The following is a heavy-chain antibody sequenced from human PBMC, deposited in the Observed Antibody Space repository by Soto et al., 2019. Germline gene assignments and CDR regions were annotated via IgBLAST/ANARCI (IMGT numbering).Heavy chain of an antibody. J-gene: IGHJ4*02. CDR1: GFTFSSYS. CDR2: ISSSSSTI. Sequence: GGSLRLSCAASGFTFSSYSMNWVRQAPGKGLEWVSYISSSSSTIYYADSVKGRFTISRDNAKNSLYLQMNSLRAEDTAVYYCAREYYDILTGPNFDYWGQGTLVTVSS. CDR3: AREYYDILTGPNFDY. D-gene: IGHD3-9*01. V-gene: IGHV3-48*01.